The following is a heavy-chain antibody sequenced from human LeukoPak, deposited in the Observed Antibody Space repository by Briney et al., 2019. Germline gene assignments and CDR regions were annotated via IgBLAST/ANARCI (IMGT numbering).Heavy chain of an antibody. CDR2: ISSSSSTI. D-gene: IGHD3-9*01. CDR1: GFTFSSYA. J-gene: IGHJ4*02. CDR3: ARSFHDILTGYGEIDY. Sequence: GGSLRLSCAASGFTFSSYAMHWVRQAPGKGLEWVSYISSSSSTIYYADSVKGRFTISRDNSKNTLYLQMNSLRAEDTAVYYCARSFHDILTGYGEIDYWGQGTLVTVSS. V-gene: IGHV3-48*01.